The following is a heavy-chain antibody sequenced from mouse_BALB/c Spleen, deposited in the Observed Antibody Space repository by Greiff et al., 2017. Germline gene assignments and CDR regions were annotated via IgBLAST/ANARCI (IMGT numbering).Heavy chain of an antibody. J-gene: IGHJ1*01. V-gene: IGHV3-2*02. CDR1: GYSITSDYA. D-gene: IGHD2-4*01. CDR3: ASYDYDWYFDV. CDR2: ISYSGST. Sequence: DVQLQESGPGLVKPSQSLSLTCTVTGYSITSDYAWNWIRQFPGNKLEWMGYISYSGSTSYNPSLKSRISITRDTSKNQFFLQLNSVTTEDTATYYCASYDYDWYFDVWGAGTTVTVSS.